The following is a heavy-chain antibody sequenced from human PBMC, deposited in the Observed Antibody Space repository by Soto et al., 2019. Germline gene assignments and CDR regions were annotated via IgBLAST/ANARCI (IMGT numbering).Heavy chain of an antibody. V-gene: IGHV4-4*02. Sequence: QVQLQESGPGLVEPSGTLSLTCAVSGGSIISGNWWSWVRQPPGKGLEWIGEIYYSGSVNYNPSLQSRVTVSLDKSKNHFSLKLNSVTAADTAVYYCARDRGVTTGVAWFDLWGQGTLVTVSS. CDR3: ARDRGVTTGVAWFDL. CDR1: GGSIISGNW. CDR2: IYYSGSV. D-gene: IGHD4-17*01. J-gene: IGHJ5*02.